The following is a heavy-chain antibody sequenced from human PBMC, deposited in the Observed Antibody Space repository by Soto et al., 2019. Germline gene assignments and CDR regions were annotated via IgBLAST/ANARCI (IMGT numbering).Heavy chain of an antibody. V-gene: IGHV1-58*01. CDR1: VFSFTGSA. J-gene: IGHJ4*02. CDR2: IVVGSGNT. Sequence: SVKVSCQASVFSFTGSAVPWVRQARGQRLEWIGWIVVGSGNTNYAQKFQERVTITRDISTSTAYMELSSLRSEDTAVYYCAVTYYYDSSGYSPLDYWGQGTLVTVSS. D-gene: IGHD3-22*01. CDR3: AVTYYYDSSGYSPLDY.